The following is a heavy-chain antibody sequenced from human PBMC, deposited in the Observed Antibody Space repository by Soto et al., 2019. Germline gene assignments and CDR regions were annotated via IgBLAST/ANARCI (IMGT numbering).Heavy chain of an antibody. Sequence: QVQLVQSGAEVKKPGASVKVSCKASGYTFTSYYMHWVRQAPGQGLEWMGIINPSGGSTSYAQKFQGRVTMTRATSTSTVYMELSSLRSEDTAVYYCARDHIAAAGTLDDYYYMDVWGKGTTVTVSS. D-gene: IGHD6-13*01. V-gene: IGHV1-46*03. CDR2: INPSGGST. CDR1: GYTFTSYY. CDR3: ARDHIAAAGTLDDYYYMDV. J-gene: IGHJ6*03.